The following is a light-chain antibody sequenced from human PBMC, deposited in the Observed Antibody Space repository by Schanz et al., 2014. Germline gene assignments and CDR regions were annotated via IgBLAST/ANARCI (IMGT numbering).Light chain of an antibody. J-gene: IGLJ3*02. CDR3: QSYDSSLGSLV. CDR1: SSDIGRNY. V-gene: IGLV1-47*02. Sequence: QSVLTQPPSASGPPGQTVTISCSGSSSDIGRNYVFWFQQLPGRAPKRLIYSSNQRPSGVPDRFSGSKSGTSASLAISGLQAEDEADYYCQSYDSSLGSLVLGGGTKLTVL. CDR2: SSN.